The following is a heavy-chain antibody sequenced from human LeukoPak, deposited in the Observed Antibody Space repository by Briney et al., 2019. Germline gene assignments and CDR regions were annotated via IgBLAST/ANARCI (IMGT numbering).Heavy chain of an antibody. Sequence: SETLSLTCTVSGGSISSGSYYWSWIRQPAGKGLEWIGRIYTSGSTNYNPSLKSRVTISVDTSKNQFSPKLSSVTAADTAVYYCARDGIFGVVNYYFDYWGQGTLVTVSS. CDR1: GGSISSGSYY. J-gene: IGHJ4*02. CDR2: IYTSGST. D-gene: IGHD3-3*01. V-gene: IGHV4-61*02. CDR3: ARDGIFGVVNYYFDY.